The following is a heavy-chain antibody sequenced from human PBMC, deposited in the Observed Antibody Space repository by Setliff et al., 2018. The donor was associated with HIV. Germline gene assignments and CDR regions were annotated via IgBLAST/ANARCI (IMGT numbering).Heavy chain of an antibody. CDR3: ASAYDSSGYYYVFDY. CDR1: GGTFSTCA. J-gene: IGHJ4*02. CDR2: IIPIFGTA. V-gene: IGHV1-69*13. Sequence: SVKVSCKASGGTFSTCAISWVRQAPGQGLEWMGGIIPIFGTANYAQNFEGRVTIAADESTSTAYMELTSLRSDDTAVYYCASAYDSSGYYYVFDYWGQGTLVTVSS. D-gene: IGHD3-22*01.